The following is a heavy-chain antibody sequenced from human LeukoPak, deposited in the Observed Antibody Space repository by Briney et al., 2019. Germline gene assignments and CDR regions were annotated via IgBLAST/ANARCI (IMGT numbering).Heavy chain of an antibody. J-gene: IGHJ4*02. Sequence: GGSLRLSCAVSGFTLTNHGVSWVRQAPGKGLEWVSIITGTGGRYYGDSVKGRFILSRDNSKNTVYMQMSSLRAEDTATYYCAKDYCRDGNCPFPFLDSWGQGTLVTVST. V-gene: IGHV3-23*01. CDR1: GFTLTNHG. CDR2: ITGTGGR. D-gene: IGHD2-15*01. CDR3: AKDYCRDGNCPFPFLDS.